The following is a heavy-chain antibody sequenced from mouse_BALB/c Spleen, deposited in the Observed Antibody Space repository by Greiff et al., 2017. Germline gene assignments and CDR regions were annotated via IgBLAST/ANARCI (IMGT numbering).Heavy chain of an antibody. CDR3: TRPYGSSYAMDY. D-gene: IGHD1-1*01. J-gene: IGHJ4*01. V-gene: IGHV5-6-4*01. CDR2: ISSGGSYT. Sequence: EVKLMESGGGLVKPGGSLKLSCAASGFTFSSYTMSWVRQTPEKRLEWVATISSGGSYTYYPDRVKGRFTISRDNAKNTLYLQMSSLKSEDTAMYYCTRPYGSSYAMDYWGQGTSVTVSS. CDR1: GFTFSSYT.